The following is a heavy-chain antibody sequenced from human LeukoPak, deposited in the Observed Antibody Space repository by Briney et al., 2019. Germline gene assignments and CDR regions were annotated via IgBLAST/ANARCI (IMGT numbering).Heavy chain of an antibody. D-gene: IGHD3-10*01. CDR3: ARAYGSGSYHSNWFES. V-gene: IGHV4-39*07. CDR1: GGSLSSSSHY. J-gene: IGHJ5*01. Sequence: SETLSLTCTVSGGSLSSSSHYWGWIRQPPGRGLEWIANIYYSGNTQYNPSLKSRVTISVDTSKNQFSLKLSSVTAADTAVYYCARAYGSGSYHSNWFESWGQGTLVIVSS. CDR2: IYYSGNT.